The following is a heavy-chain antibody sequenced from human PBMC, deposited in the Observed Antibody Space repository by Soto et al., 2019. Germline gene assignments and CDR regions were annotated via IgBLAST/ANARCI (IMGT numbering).Heavy chain of an antibody. J-gene: IGHJ5*02. CDR1: GASISSGDSF. V-gene: IGHV4-30-4*01. CDR2: IYSSGST. Sequence: QVQLQESGPGLVKPSQTLSLTCTVSGASISSGDSFWSWIRQPPGKGLEWIAYIYSSGSTYYNPSLKRRXAXPIDTSTNQFSLNLSSLTAADTAVYYCASLHLPCAPWGQGTLVTVSS. CDR3: ASLHLPCAP.